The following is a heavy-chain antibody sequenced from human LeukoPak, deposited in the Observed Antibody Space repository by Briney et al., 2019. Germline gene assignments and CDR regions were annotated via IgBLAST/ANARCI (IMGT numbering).Heavy chain of an antibody. CDR3: ARESGRYYFDY. D-gene: IGHD3-10*01. Sequence: GGSLRLSCAASGFTFSSYAMHWVRQAPGKGLEWVAVISYDGSNKYYADSVKGRFTISRDNSKNTLYLQMNSLRAEDMAVYYCARESGRYYFDYWGQGTLVTVSS. CDR1: GFTFSSYA. J-gene: IGHJ4*02. V-gene: IGHV3-30*04. CDR2: ISYDGSNK.